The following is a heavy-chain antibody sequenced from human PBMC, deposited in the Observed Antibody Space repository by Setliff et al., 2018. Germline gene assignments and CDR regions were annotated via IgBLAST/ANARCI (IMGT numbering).Heavy chain of an antibody. V-gene: IGHV1-2*02. CDR2: INPDSGDT. D-gene: IGHD2-21*01. CDR1: GYTFTDYF. J-gene: IGHJ4*02. Sequence: ASVKVSCKTSGYTFTDYFLHWVRQAPGQGLEWLGWINPDSGDTNFAQKFQGRVTMTRDTSITTAYMELHSLRSDDTAVYFCARISPSYCGKSGCYAAEGYWGQGTLVTVSS. CDR3: ARISPSYCGKSGCYAAEGY.